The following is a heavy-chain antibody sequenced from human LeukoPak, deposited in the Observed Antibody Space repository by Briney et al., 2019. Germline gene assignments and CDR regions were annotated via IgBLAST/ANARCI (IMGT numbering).Heavy chain of an antibody. V-gene: IGHV4-4*09. Sequence: PSETLSLTCTVSGGSISSYYWSWIRQPPGKGLEWIGYIYTSGSTNYNPSLKSRVTISVDTSKNQFSLKLSSVTAADTAVYYRARTVVVPAAMSWFDPWGQGTLVTVSS. CDR2: IYTSGST. CDR3: ARTVVVPAAMSWFDP. J-gene: IGHJ5*02. D-gene: IGHD2-2*01. CDR1: GGSISSYY.